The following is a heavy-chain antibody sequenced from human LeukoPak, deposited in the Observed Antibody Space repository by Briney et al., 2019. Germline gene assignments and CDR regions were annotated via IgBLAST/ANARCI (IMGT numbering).Heavy chain of an antibody. CDR1: GFTFSSYA. J-gene: IGHJ4*02. V-gene: IGHV3-23*01. CDR3: AKNDYYGSGSYLFDY. D-gene: IGHD3-10*01. Sequence: QPGGSLRLSCVASGFTFSSYAMSWVRQAPGKGLEWVSSTSGSGGSTYYADSGKGRFTISRDNSKNTLYLQMKSLRAEDTAIYYCAKNDYYGSGSYLFDYWGQGTLVTVSS. CDR2: TSGSGGST.